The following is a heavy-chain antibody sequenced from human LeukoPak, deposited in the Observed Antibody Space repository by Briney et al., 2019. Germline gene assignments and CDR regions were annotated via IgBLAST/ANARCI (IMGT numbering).Heavy chain of an antibody. CDR3: ASGVYYDSSGYSFEY. D-gene: IGHD3-22*01. J-gene: IGHJ4*02. Sequence: SVKVSCKASGGTFSSYGISWVRQAPGQGLEWMGGINSIFGKANYAQKFQGRVTITADESTSTAYMELSSLRSEDTAVYYCASGVYYDSSGYSFEYWGQGTLVTVSS. CDR1: GGTFSSYG. CDR2: INSIFGKA. V-gene: IGHV1-69*01.